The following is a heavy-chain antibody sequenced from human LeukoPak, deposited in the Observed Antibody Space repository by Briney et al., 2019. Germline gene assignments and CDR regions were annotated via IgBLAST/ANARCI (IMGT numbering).Heavy chain of an antibody. CDR3: ARQRSHKDDAFDI. CDR1: GFTVSSNY. J-gene: IGHJ3*02. Sequence: GGSLRLSCAASGFTVSSNYMSWVRQAPGKGLEWVSVIYSGGSTYYADSVKGRFTISRDNSRNTLYLQMNSLRAEDTAVYYCARQRSHKDDAFDIWGQGTMVTVSP. V-gene: IGHV3-53*01. CDR2: IYSGGST.